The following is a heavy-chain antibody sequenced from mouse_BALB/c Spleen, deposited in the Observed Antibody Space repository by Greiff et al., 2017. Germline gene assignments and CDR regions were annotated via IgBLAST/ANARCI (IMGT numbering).Heavy chain of an antibody. V-gene: IGHV3-8*02. CDR3: ARYGAYYRSSWYFDV. CDR2: ISYSGST. D-gene: IGHD2-14*01. J-gene: IGHJ1*01. Sequence: EVQLQQSGPSLVKPSQTLSLTCSVTGDSITSGYWNWIRKFPGNKLEYMGYISYSGSTYYNPSLKSRISITRDTSKNQYYLQLNSVTTEDTATYYCARYGAYYRSSWYFDVWGAGTTVTVSS. CDR1: GDSITSGY.